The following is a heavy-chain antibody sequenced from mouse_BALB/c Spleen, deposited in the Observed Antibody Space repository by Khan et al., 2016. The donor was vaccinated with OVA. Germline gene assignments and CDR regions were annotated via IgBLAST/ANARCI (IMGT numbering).Heavy chain of an antibody. J-gene: IGHJ4*01. CDR3: ARSGGYGDAVDD. CDR2: INPGSGNT. Sequence: QIQLVQSGTELLSPGTSVKVSCKASGYAFADYLIDWVKQRPGQGLEWIGVINPGSGNTTYNEKFKGKATLTAAKSSSTAYMQLSSLTSDDSAVYYCARSGGYGDAVDDWGQGTSVTVSS. D-gene: IGHD2-2*01. V-gene: IGHV1-54*03. CDR1: GYAFADYL.